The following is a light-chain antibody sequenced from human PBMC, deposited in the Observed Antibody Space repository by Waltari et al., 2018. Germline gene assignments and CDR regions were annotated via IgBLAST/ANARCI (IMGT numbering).Light chain of an antibody. J-gene: IGKJ3*01. Sequence: TQSPVTLSLSPGERATLSCRASQSVSSSYLAWYQQKPGQAPRLLIYGDSFRATGIPDIFSGSGSGTDFTLTISRPETEDVAVFYCQQFGGGFTFGPGTKVDIK. CDR2: GDS. V-gene: IGKV3-20*01. CDR1: QSVSSSY. CDR3: QQFGGGFT.